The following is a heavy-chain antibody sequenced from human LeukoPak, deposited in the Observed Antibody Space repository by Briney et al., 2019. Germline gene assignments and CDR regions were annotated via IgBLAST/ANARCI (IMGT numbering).Heavy chain of an antibody. V-gene: IGHV3-23*01. CDR3: RYWLSSDAFDI. J-gene: IGHJ3*02. D-gene: IGHD2-8*02. Sequence: GGSLRLSCAASGFTFSSYWMSWVRQAPGKGLEWVSAISVSGDSTDYADSVKGRFTISRDNSKNTLYLQMNSLRAEDTAVYYCRYWLSSDAFDIWGQATMVTVSS. CDR1: GFTFSSYW. CDR2: ISVSGDST.